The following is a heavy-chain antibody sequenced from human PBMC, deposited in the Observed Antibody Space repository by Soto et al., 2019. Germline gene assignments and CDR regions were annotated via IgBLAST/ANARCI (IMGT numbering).Heavy chain of an antibody. V-gene: IGHV1-8*01. Sequence: QVQLVQSGAEVKKPGASVKVSCKASGYTFTSYDINWVRQATGQGLEWMGWMNPNSGNTGYAQKFQGRVTMTRNTSISTAYMELSSLRSEDTAVYYCARTPPRSVLMVYAIWFDPWGQGTLVTVSS. CDR2: MNPNSGNT. J-gene: IGHJ5*02. D-gene: IGHD2-8*01. CDR1: GYTFTSYD. CDR3: ARTPPRSVLMVYAIWFDP.